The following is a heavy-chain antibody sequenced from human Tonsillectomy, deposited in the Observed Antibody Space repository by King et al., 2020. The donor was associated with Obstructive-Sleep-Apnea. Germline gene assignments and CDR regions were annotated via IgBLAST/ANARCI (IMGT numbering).Heavy chain of an antibody. CDR2: INHSGST. V-gene: IGHV4-34*01. Sequence: VQLQQWGAGLLKPSETLSLTCAVYGGSFSGYYWSWIRQPPGKGLEWIGEINHSGSTNYNPSLKSRVTISVDTSKNQFSLKLSSVTAADTAVYYCAVGGYSSSWYRGSDAFDIWGQGTMVTVSS. D-gene: IGHD6-13*01. CDR1: GGSFSGYY. CDR3: AVGGYSSSWYRGSDAFDI. J-gene: IGHJ3*02.